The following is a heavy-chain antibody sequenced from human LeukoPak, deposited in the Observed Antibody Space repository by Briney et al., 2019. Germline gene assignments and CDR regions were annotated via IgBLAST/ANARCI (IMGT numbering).Heavy chain of an antibody. Sequence: ASVKVSCKTSDYTFTSYGISWVRQAPGQGLEWVGWISAFNGNTNYAQKLQGRVTTTTDTSTSTAYMELRSLRSDDTAVYYCAREGVGATTTYYFDYWGQGTLVTVSS. CDR2: ISAFNGNT. D-gene: IGHD1-26*01. V-gene: IGHV1-18*01. CDR3: AREGVGATTTYYFDY. CDR1: DYTFTSYG. J-gene: IGHJ4*02.